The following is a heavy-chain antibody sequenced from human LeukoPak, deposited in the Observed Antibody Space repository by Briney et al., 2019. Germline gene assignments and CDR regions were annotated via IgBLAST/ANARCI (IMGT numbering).Heavy chain of an antibody. J-gene: IGHJ5*02. V-gene: IGHV1-69*13. Sequence: GASVKVSCKASGGTFSSYAISWVRQAPGQGLEWMGGIIPIFGTANYAQKFQGRVTITADESTSTAYMELSSLRSEDTAVYYCARESRGPINWRKWELLHNWFDPWGQGTLVTVSS. CDR3: ARESRGPINWRKWELLHNWFDP. D-gene: IGHD1-26*01. CDR1: GGTFSSYA. CDR2: IIPIFGTA.